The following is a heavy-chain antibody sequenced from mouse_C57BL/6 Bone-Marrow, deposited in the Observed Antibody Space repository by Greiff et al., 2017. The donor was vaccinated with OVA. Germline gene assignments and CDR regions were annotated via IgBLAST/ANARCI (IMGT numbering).Heavy chain of an antibody. CDR2: SRNKANDYTT. V-gene: IGHV7-1*01. D-gene: IGHD4-1*01. J-gene: IGHJ1*03. CDR1: GFTFSDFY. CDR3: ARESFNWGDWYFDV. Sequence: EVQLVESGGGLVQSGRSLRLSCATSGFTFSDFYMEWVRQAPGKGLEWIAASRNKANDYTTEYSASVKGRFIVSRDTSQSILYLQMNARRAEDTAIYYCARESFNWGDWYFDVWGTGTTVTVSS.